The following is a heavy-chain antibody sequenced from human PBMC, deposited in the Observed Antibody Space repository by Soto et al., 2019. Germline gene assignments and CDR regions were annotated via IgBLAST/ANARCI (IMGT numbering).Heavy chain of an antibody. D-gene: IGHD3-3*01. CDR3: ARGTTPFWSIYRFADFDA. J-gene: IGHJ4*01. V-gene: IGHV4-31*03. CDR1: GACMNSATYY. Sequence: TLSISCTGSGACMNSATYYWSWIRQRRGEGLEWIGFISYSGNTYHSPSLKSRLVLSVDTSKNQFSLELSFVTAADTAVYYCARGTTPFWSIYRFADFDAWGHGTLVT. CDR2: ISYSGNT.